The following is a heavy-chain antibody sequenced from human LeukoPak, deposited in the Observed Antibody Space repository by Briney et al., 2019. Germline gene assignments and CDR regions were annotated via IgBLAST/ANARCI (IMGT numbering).Heavy chain of an antibody. CDR2: ISGSGGST. J-gene: IGHJ4*02. Sequence: GGSLRLSCAASGFTFSSYAMSWVRQAPGKGLEWVSAISGSGGSTYYADSVKGRFTISRDNSKNTLYLQMNSLRAEDTAVYYCAKPYSSSWYHGPRVFDYWGQGTLVTVSS. CDR1: GFTFSSYA. V-gene: IGHV3-23*01. CDR3: AKPYSSSWYHGPRVFDY. D-gene: IGHD6-13*01.